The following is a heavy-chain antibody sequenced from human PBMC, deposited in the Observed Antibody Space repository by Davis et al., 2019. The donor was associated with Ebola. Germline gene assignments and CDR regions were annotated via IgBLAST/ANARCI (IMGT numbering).Heavy chain of an antibody. CDR3: AQNGLADTYYYYGMDV. Sequence: GESLKISCAASGFTVSSNYMSWVRQAPGKGLEWVSVIYSGGDTYYVDSVKGRFTISRDNSKNTLYLQMNSLRAEDTAVYYCAQNGLADTYYYYGMDVWGQGTTVTVSS. J-gene: IGHJ6*02. CDR2: IYSGGDT. D-gene: IGHD3/OR15-3a*01. V-gene: IGHV3-53*01. CDR1: GFTVSSNY.